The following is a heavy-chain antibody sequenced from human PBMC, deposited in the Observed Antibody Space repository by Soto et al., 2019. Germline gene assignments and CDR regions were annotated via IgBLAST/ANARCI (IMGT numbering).Heavy chain of an antibody. Sequence: QVQLVESGGGVVQPGRSLRLSCAASGFTCSSYGMHWVHQAPGKGLEWVAVISYGGSNKYYADSVKGRFTISRDNSKNTLYLQMNNLRAEDTAVYYCAKDNCISTSCYRLYNWFDPWGQGTLVTVSS. V-gene: IGHV3-30*18. D-gene: IGHD2-2*01. CDR2: ISYGGSNK. CDR1: GFTCSSYG. J-gene: IGHJ5*02. CDR3: AKDNCISTSCYRLYNWFDP.